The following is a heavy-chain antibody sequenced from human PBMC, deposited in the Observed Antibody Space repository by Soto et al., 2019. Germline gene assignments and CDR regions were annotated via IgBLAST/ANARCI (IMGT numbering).Heavy chain of an antibody. CDR2: IYPSGGST. J-gene: IGHJ4*02. Sequence: ASVKVSCKASGYTFSSYYMHWVRQAPVQGLEWMGVIYPSGGSTNYAQRFQGRLSMTRDTSTSTLYMELSSLRSEDTAVYYCAGDWEFGYWGQGTLVTVSS. CDR3: AGDWEFGY. CDR1: GYTFSSYY. V-gene: IGHV1-46*01. D-gene: IGHD3-10*01.